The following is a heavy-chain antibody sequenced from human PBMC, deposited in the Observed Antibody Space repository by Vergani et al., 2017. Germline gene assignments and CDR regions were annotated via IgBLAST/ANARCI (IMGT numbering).Heavy chain of an antibody. D-gene: IGHD3-22*01. CDR3: ARGFGVVVIAFQH. CDR2: INHSGST. Sequence: QVQLQQWGAGLLKPSETLSLTCAVYGGSFSGYYWSWIRQPPGKGLEWIGEINHSGSTNYNPSLKSRVTISVDTSKNQFSLKLSSVTAADTAVYYCARGFGVVVIAFQHWGQGTLVTVSS. J-gene: IGHJ1*01. CDR1: GGSFSGYY. V-gene: IGHV4-34*01.